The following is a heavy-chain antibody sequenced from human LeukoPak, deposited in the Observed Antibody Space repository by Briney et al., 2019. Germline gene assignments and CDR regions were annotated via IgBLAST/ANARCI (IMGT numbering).Heavy chain of an antibody. V-gene: IGHV3-23*01. D-gene: IGHD1-14*01. CDR1: GFTFSNYA. J-gene: IGHJ2*01. Sequence: GGSLRLSCAASGFTFSNYAMSWVRQAPGKGLEWVSSISGIGGSTYYADSVKGRFTISRDNSKNTLYLQMNSLRAEDTAVYYCAKVPRGHYFDLWGRGTLVTVSS. CDR3: AKVPRGHYFDL. CDR2: ISGIGGST.